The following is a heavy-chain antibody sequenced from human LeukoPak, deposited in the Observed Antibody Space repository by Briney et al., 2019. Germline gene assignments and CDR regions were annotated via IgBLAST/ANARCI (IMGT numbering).Heavy chain of an antibody. D-gene: IGHD3-9*01. V-gene: IGHV4-39*01. CDR2: IYYSGTT. Sequence: SETLSLTCTVSGGSIISSSHNRGWVRQPPGKGLEWIATIYYSGTTYYNPSLKSRVTISVDTSKNQFSLKLNSVTAADTAVYFCARHPTGYPNWFDRWGQGTLVTVSS. CDR3: ARHPTGYPNWFDR. J-gene: IGHJ5*02. CDR1: GGSIISSSHN.